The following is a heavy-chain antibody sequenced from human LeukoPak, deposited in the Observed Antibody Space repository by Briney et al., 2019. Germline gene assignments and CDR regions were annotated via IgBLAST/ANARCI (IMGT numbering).Heavy chain of an antibody. V-gene: IGHV3-21*01. J-gene: IGHJ4*02. CDR1: GFTFSSHS. CDR3: AREAQEAFDC. CDR2: IGSSSSSI. Sequence: GGSLRLSCAASGFTFSSHSMNWVRQAPGKGLEWVSSIGSSSSSIYYADSVKGRFTTSRDNARNSLYLQMNSLRADDTAVYYCAREAQEAFDCWGLGTLVTVSS.